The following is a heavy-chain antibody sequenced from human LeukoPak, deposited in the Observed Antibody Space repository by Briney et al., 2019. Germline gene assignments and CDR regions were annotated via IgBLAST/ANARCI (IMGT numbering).Heavy chain of an antibody. CDR3: AKDRASGITMIVVAVGGMDV. Sequence: PGGSLRLSCATSGFTFSSYAMSWVRQAPGKGLEWVSAISGSGGSTYYADSVKGRFTISRDNSKNTLYLQMYSLRAEDTAVYYCAKDRASGITMIVVAVGGMDVWGQGTTVTVSS. CDR1: GFTFSSYA. V-gene: IGHV3-23*01. D-gene: IGHD3-22*01. CDR2: ISGSGGST. J-gene: IGHJ6*02.